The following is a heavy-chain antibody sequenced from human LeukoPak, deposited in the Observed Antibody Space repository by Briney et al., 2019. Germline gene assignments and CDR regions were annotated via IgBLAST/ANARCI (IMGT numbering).Heavy chain of an antibody. Sequence: PETLSLTCAVYGGSFSGYYWSWIRQPPGKGLEWIGEINHSGSTNYNPSLKSRVTISVDTSKNQFSLKLSSVTAADTAVYYCARAGSSWHYYFDYWGQGTLVTVSS. J-gene: IGHJ4*02. V-gene: IGHV4-34*01. CDR2: INHSGST. D-gene: IGHD6-13*01. CDR3: ARAGSSWHYYFDY. CDR1: GGSFSGYY.